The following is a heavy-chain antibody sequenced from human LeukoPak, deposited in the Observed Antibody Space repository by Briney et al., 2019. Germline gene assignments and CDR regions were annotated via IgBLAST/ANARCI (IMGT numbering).Heavy chain of an antibody. CDR2: ISGSGGST. CDR1: GFTFSRSD. D-gene: IGHD2-2*01. J-gene: IGHJ4*02. Sequence: GGSLRLSCAASGFTFSRSDMNWVRQAPGKGLEWVSAISGSGGSTYYADSVKGRFTISRDNSKNTLYLQMNSLRAEDTAVYYCAKDLPDIVVVPAAIEGGDYWGQGTLVTVSS. V-gene: IGHV3-23*01. CDR3: AKDLPDIVVVPAAIEGGDY.